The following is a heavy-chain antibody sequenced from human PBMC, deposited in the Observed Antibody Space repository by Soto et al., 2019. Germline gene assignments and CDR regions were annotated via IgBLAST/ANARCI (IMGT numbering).Heavy chain of an antibody. D-gene: IGHD3-22*01. CDR3: ALRSMAVVPEY. CDR2: IYYSRST. J-gene: IGHJ4*02. CDR1: GGSISSYY. V-gene: IGHV4-59*01. Sequence: SETLSLTWTVSGGSISSYYWTWIRQPPGKGLECIGYIYYSRSTNYNPSLKSRVTMSVDTSTNQCSLTLSSMTAADTAVYYCALRSMAVVPEYWGQGTLVTVSS.